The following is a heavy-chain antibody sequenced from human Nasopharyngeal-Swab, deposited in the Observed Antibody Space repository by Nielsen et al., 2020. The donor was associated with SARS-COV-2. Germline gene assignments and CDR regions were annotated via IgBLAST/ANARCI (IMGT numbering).Heavy chain of an antibody. CDR3: ARVRVGTDYYYYGMDV. J-gene: IGHJ6*02. D-gene: IGHD1-26*01. Sequence: ASVTVSCKASGYTFTSYGISWVRQAPGQGLEWMGWISAYNGNTNYAQKLQGRVTMTTDTSTSTAYMELRSLRSDDTAVYYCARVRVGTDYYYYGMDVWGQGTTVTVSS. CDR1: GYTFTSYG. CDR2: ISAYNGNT. V-gene: IGHV1-18*01.